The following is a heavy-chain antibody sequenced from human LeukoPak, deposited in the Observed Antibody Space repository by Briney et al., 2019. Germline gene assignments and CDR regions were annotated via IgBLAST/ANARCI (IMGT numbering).Heavy chain of an antibody. CDR2: INPNSGDT. CDR1: GYIFTGYY. Sequence: ASVKVSCKASGYIFTGYYMHWVRQAPAQGLEWMGWINPNSGDTNYAQKFQGRVTITRDTSISTPYMELNRLRADDTAVYYCARGVTGIYYYYYMDVWGKGTTVTVSS. V-gene: IGHV1-2*02. D-gene: IGHD3-10*01. J-gene: IGHJ6*03. CDR3: ARGVTGIYYYYYMDV.